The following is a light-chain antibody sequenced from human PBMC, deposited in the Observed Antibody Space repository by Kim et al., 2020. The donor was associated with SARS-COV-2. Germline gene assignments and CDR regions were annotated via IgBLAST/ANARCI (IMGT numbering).Light chain of an antibody. CDR1: SSDFGGYNY. V-gene: IGLV2-14*03. J-gene: IGLJ3*02. Sequence: GQSITISCTGTSSDFGGYNYVSWYQQHPGKAPKLMIYDVNKRPSGVSNRFSGYKSGNTASLTISGLQAEDEADYYCSSYTGTSTWVFGGGTQLTVL. CDR3: SSYTGTSTWV. CDR2: DVN.